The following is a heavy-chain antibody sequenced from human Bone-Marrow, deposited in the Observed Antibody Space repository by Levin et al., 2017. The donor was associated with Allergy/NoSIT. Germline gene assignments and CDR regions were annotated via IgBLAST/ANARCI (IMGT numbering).Heavy chain of an antibody. D-gene: IGHD6-19*01. Sequence: PGGSLRLSCAASGFSFSSYWMHWVRQVPGEGLVGVSRINSDGSLTQHAASVKGRFTMSRDTAKNTLYMEMNSLRSEDTAVYYCVRGSSGWSGVDYWGQGILVTVSS. J-gene: IGHJ4*02. CDR1: GFSFSSYW. V-gene: IGHV3-74*03. CDR2: INSDGSLT. CDR3: VRGSSGWSGVDY.